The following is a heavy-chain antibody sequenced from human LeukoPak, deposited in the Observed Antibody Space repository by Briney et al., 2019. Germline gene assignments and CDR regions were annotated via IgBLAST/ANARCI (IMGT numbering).Heavy chain of an antibody. CDR2: ISSSSSYI. J-gene: IGHJ5*02. V-gene: IGHV3-21*06. Sequence: GGSLRLSCAASGFTFSSYSINWVRQAPGKGLEWVSSISSSSSYIYYAVSVKGRFTISRDNAKNSLYLQMNSLRAEDTAVYYCARDTPYSGTPAGFDPWGQGTLVTVSS. D-gene: IGHD1-26*01. CDR1: GFTFSSYS. CDR3: ARDTPYSGTPAGFDP.